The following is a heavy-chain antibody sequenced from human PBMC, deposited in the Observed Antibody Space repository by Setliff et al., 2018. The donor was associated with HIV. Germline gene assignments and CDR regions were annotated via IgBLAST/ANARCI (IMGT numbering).Heavy chain of an antibody. D-gene: IGHD1-26*01. J-gene: IGHJ4*02. Sequence: SETLSLTCVVSGDSISRSRYYWGWIRQPPGKGLEWIGSFHYSGSTSYNPSLKSRVTISVDTSKNQFSLKLSSVTAADTAVYYCAREGTFIVGAAEYFDYWGQGTLVTVSS. CDR3: AREGTFIVGAAEYFDY. CDR1: GDSISRSRYY. CDR2: FHYSGST. V-gene: IGHV4-39*07.